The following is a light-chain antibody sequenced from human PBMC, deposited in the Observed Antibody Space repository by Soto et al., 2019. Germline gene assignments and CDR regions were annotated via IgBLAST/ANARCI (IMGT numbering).Light chain of an antibody. CDR2: DAS. V-gene: IGKV3-20*01. CDR1: QSISSSY. CDR3: QQYNNWPPIT. Sequence: EIVLTQSPGTLSLSPGERATLSCRASQSISSSYLAWYQQKPGQAPRLLIYDASNRATGIPARFSGSGSETDFTLTISSLQSEDFAVYYCQQYNNWPPITFGQGTRLEIK. J-gene: IGKJ5*01.